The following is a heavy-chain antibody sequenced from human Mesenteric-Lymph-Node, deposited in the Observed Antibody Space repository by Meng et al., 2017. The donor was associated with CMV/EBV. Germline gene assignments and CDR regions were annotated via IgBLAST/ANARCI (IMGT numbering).Heavy chain of an antibody. J-gene: IGHJ4*02. V-gene: IGHV1-69*04. D-gene: IGHD5-24*01. Sequence: GNTFRDSAINWVRQAPGQGPEWMGRIVPIRGTVISAQKFQDRVTIIANKATNTVYMELASLTSDDTALYYCATDPSTVATRGYIFDSWGQGTLVTVSS. CDR2: IVPIRGTV. CDR3: ATDPSTVATRGYIFDS. CDR1: GNTFRDSA.